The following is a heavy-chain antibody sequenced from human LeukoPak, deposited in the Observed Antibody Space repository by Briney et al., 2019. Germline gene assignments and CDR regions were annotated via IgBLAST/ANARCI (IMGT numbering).Heavy chain of an antibody. CDR2: IYYSGST. CDR1: GGSISSYY. V-gene: IGHV4-59*01. Sequence: SETLSLTCTVSGGSISSYYWSWIRQPPGKGLEWIGYIYYSGSTNYNPSLKSRVTVSVDTSKNQFSLKLSSVTAADTAVYYCARGAMVRGEAGETGMDVWGQGTTVTVSS. D-gene: IGHD3-10*01. J-gene: IGHJ6*02. CDR3: ARGAMVRGEAGETGMDV.